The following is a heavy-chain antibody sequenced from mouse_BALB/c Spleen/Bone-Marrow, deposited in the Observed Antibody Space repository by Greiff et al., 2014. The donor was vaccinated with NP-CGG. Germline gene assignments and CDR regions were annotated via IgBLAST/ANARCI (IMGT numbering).Heavy chain of an antibody. J-gene: IGHJ1*01. D-gene: IGHD2-14*01. CDR3: AYYRYDEYFDV. Sequence: VQLQQSGPELVKPGASVKMSCKASGYTFTSYFIHWVKQRPGQGLEWIGWIYPGDGSTKYNEKFKVKTTLTADKSSSTAYMFLSSLTSEDSAICFCAYYRYDEYFDVWGAGTTVTVSS. V-gene: IGHV1S56*01. CDR1: GYTFTSYF. CDR2: IYPGDGST.